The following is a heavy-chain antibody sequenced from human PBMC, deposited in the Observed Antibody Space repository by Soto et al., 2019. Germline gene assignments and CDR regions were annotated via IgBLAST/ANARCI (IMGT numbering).Heavy chain of an antibody. CDR3: AREPARYYYDSSGYYCEGMDV. J-gene: IGHJ6*02. CDR1: GGTFSSYA. CDR2: IIPIFGTA. D-gene: IGHD3-22*01. V-gene: IGHV1-69*13. Sequence: SVKVSCKASGGTFSSYAISWVRQAPGQGLEWMGGIIPIFGTANYAQKFQGRVAITADESTSTAYMELSSLRSEDTAVYYCAREPARYYYDSSGYYCEGMDVWGQGTTVTVSS.